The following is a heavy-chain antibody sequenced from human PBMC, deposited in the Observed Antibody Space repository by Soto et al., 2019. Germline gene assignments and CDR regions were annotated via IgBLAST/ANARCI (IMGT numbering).Heavy chain of an antibody. J-gene: IGHJ4*02. Sequence: EVQLLESGGGLVQPGGSLRLSCAASGFTFSSYAMNWVRQAPGKGLEWVSAISGSGGSTFYADSVKGRFTISRDNSKNTLYMQMNSLRAEDTAVYFCAKKAPRGGQLGYFVSWGQGTLVTVSS. CDR2: ISGSGGST. CDR3: AKKAPRGGQLGYFVS. CDR1: GFTFSSYA. V-gene: IGHV3-23*01. D-gene: IGHD6-6*01.